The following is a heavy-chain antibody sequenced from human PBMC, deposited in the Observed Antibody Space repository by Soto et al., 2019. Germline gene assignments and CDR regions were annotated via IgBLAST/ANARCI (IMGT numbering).Heavy chain of an antibody. D-gene: IGHD3-22*01. CDR3: ARDRPTYYYDSSGPRYFDL. CDR2: ISSSSNYI. CDR1: VFTFSSYS. V-gene: IGHV3-21*01. J-gene: IGHJ2*01. Sequence: EVQLVVSGGGLVKPGGSLRLSCAASVFTFSSYSMNWVRQAPGKGLEWVSSISSSSNYIYYADSVKGRFTISRDNAKNSLYLHMNSLRAEDTAVYYCARDRPTYYYDSSGPRYFDLWGRGTLVTVSS.